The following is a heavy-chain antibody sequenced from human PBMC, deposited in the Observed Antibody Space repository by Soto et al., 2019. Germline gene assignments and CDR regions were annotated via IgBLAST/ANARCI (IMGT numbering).Heavy chain of an antibody. D-gene: IGHD6-19*01. J-gene: IGHJ4*02. V-gene: IGHV1-8*01. CDR1: GYSFTSYD. CDR3: ARGRGWRDY. CDR2: MDPKTGNT. Sequence: ASVKVSCKASGYSFTSYDINWVRQATGQGLEWMGWMDPKTGNTDYGRKFQGRVTMTRNTSISTAYMELSSLTSEDTAVYHCARGRGWRDYWGQGTLVTVSS.